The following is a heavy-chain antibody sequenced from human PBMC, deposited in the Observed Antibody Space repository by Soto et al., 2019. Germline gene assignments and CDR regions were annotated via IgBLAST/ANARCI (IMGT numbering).Heavy chain of an antibody. V-gene: IGHV4-30-4*01. D-gene: IGHD3-22*01. CDR1: DGYISSGDYY. Sequence: PSETLSLTYTVSDGYISSGDYYWSWIRQPPGKGLEWIGYIYYSGSTYYNPSLKSRVTISVDTSKNQFSLKLSSVTAADTAVYYCARWLRGSGYLTGDWFDPWGQGTLVTVSS. CDR2: IYYSGST. CDR3: ARWLRGSGYLTGDWFDP. J-gene: IGHJ5*02.